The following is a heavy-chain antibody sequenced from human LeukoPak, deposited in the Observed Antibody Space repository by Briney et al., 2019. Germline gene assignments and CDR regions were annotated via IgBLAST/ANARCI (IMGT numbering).Heavy chain of an antibody. V-gene: IGHV1-2*02. Sequence: ASVKVSCKASGYTFTGYYMHWVRQAPGQGLEWMGWISSNSGGTNYPQKFQGRVTMTRDTSISTAYMEVSRLRSDDTAVYYCARGGGYFPPDYWGQGTLVTVSS. CDR3: ARGGGYFPPDY. J-gene: IGHJ4*02. CDR1: GYTFTGYY. D-gene: IGHD1-26*01. CDR2: ISSNSGGT.